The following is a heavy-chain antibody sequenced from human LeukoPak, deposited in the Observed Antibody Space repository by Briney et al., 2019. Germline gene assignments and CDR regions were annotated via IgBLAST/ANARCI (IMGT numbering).Heavy chain of an antibody. CDR2: ISGSGVST. Sequence: GGSLRLSCAASGFTFSSYAMSWVRQAPGKGLEWVSAISGSGVSTYYADSVKGRFTISRDNSKNTLYLQMDSLRAEDTAVYYCAKDERNWNYNLASQTYDWGQGTLVTVSS. V-gene: IGHV3-23*01. CDR1: GFTFSSYA. D-gene: IGHD1-7*01. J-gene: IGHJ4*02. CDR3: AKDERNWNYNLASQTYD.